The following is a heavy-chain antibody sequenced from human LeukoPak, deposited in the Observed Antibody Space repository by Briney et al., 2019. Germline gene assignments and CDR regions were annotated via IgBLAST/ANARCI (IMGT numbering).Heavy chain of an antibody. CDR1: GGSISSYY. Sequence: SETLSLTCTVSGGSISSYYWSWIRQPPGKGLEWIGYIYYSGSTNYNPSLKSRVTISVDTSKNQFSLRLTSVTAADTARYYWARGGRHCSGGSCYLLDYWGQGTLVTVSS. CDR2: IYYSGST. V-gene: IGHV4-59*01. D-gene: IGHD2-15*01. J-gene: IGHJ4*02. CDR3: ARGGRHCSGGSCYLLDY.